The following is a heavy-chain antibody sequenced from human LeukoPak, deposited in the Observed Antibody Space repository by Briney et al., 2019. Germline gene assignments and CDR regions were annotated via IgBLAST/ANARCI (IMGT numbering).Heavy chain of an antibody. D-gene: IGHD6-13*01. CDR2: IYSSGRT. Sequence: SETLSLTCTISGTSITSGSYFWSWIRQPAGNELEWLGLIYSSGRTNYNPSLKSRVTISVDTSKNQFSLKLSSVTAADTAVYYCASQPWYSSSWYVLYNWFDPWGQGTLVTVSS. CDR3: ASQPWYSSSWYVLYNWFDP. CDR1: GTSITSGSYF. V-gene: IGHV4-61*02. J-gene: IGHJ5*02.